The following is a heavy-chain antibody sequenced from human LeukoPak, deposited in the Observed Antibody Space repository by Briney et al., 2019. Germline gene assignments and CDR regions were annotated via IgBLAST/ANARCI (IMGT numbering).Heavy chain of an antibody. CDR3: ARLGGSYYTY. D-gene: IGHD1-26*01. CDR2: IKQDGGEK. J-gene: IGHJ4*02. CDR1: GFAFSSYW. Sequence: PGGSLRLSCVASGFAFSSYWMSWVRQAPGKGLEWVANIKQDGGEKYYVDSVKGRFTISRGNAKNSLFLQMNSLRVEDTAVYYCARLGGSYYTYWGQGTLVTVSS. V-gene: IGHV3-7*01.